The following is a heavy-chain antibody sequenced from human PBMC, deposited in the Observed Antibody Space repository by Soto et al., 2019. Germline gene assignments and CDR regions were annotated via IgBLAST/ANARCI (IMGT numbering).Heavy chain of an antibody. J-gene: IGHJ6*02. CDR1: GFIFTRYS. CDR3: ARGPYYAGRYYYHGLDV. V-gene: IGHV3-48*02. CDR2: VSNSGSTT. Sequence: PGGSLRLSCAASGFIFTRYSMTWVRQAPGKGLEWVSYVSNSGSTTYYADSVKGRFTISRDNAKNSLYLQMNSLRDEDTAVYYCARGPYYAGRYYYHGLDVWGQGTTVTVSS. D-gene: IGHD3-10*01.